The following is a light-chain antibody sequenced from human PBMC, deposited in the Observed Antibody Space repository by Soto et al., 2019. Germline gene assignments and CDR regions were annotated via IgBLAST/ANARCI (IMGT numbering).Light chain of an antibody. CDR2: GAS. Sequence: IGMTQSPASLSVSPGASATLSCRASQSISSNLAWYQQKPGQAPRLLIYGASSRATGIPDRFSGSGSGTDFTLSISRLEPEDVAVYSCQHYRAFGQGTKVEI. J-gene: IGKJ1*01. V-gene: IGKV3D-15*01. CDR1: QSISSN. CDR3: QHYRA.